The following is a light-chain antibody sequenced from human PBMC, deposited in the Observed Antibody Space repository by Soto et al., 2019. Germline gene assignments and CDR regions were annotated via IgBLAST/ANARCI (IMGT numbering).Light chain of an antibody. V-gene: IGLV2-14*03. CDR2: DVN. CDR3: SSYSTTNILV. J-gene: IGLJ1*01. Sequence: QSVLTQPASVSGSPGQSVTISYTGASSDVGAYEHVSWYQQHPGRAPKLILYDVNNRPSGVSNHFSVSKSGNTASLVISGLQANDEADYYCSSYSTTNILVFGSGTKVTVL. CDR1: SSDVGAYEH.